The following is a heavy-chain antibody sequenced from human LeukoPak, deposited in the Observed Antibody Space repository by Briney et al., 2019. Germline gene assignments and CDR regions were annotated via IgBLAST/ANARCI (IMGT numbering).Heavy chain of an antibody. CDR3: ARDRGITIFGVVIGGTCDAFDI. Sequence: ASVKVSCKASGYTFTSYYMHWVRQAPGQGLEWMGWINPNSGGTNYAQKFQGRVTMTRDTSISTAYMELSRLRSDDTAVYYCARDRGITIFGVVIGGTCDAFDIWGQGTMVTVSS. CDR2: INPNSGGT. D-gene: IGHD3-3*01. CDR1: GYTFTSYY. J-gene: IGHJ3*02. V-gene: IGHV1-2*02.